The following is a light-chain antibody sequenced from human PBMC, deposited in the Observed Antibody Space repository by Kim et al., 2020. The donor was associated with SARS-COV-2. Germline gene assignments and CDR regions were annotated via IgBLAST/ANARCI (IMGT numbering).Light chain of an antibody. CDR2: EVD. CDR1: STDINTYNF. J-gene: IGLJ1*01. Sequence: QSALTQPPSASGSPGQSVTISCTGTSTDINTYNFVSWYQQHPGQAPKLIIYEVDKRPSGVPDRFSGSKSGSTASLTVSGLQAEDEAEYYCSAHGGIKVFGTGTKVTV. V-gene: IGLV2-8*01. CDR3: SAHGGIKV.